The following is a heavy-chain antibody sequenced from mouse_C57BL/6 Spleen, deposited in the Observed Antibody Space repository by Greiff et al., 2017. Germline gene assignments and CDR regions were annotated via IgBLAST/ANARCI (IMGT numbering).Heavy chain of an antibody. Sequence: DVQLVESGEGLVKPGGSLKLSCAASGFTFSSYAMSWVRQTPEKRLEWVAYISSGGDYIYYADTVKGRFTISRDNARNTLYLQMSSLKSEDTAMYYCTRDYGSSYPLFDYWGQGTTLTVSS. V-gene: IGHV5-9-1*02. CDR3: TRDYGSSYPLFDY. CDR2: ISSGGDYI. J-gene: IGHJ2*01. CDR1: GFTFSSYA. D-gene: IGHD1-1*01.